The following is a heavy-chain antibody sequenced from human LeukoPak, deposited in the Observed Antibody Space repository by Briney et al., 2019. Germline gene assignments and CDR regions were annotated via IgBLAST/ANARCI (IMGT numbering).Heavy chain of an antibody. J-gene: IGHJ3*02. CDR3: VRGRRGPNRRYDAFDI. V-gene: IGHV4-34*01. CDR2: VNHSGST. D-gene: IGHD1-14*01. CDR1: GGSFSGYY. Sequence: SETLSLTCAVYGGSFSGYYWSWIRQPPGKGLEWIGEVNHSGSTNYNPSLKSRVTISVDTPKNQFSLKLSSVTAADTAVYYCVRGRRGPNRRYDAFDIWGQGTMVTVSS.